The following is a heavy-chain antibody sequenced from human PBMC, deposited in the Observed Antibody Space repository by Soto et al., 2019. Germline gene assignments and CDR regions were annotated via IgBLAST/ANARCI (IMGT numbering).Heavy chain of an antibody. D-gene: IGHD5-18*01. V-gene: IGHV4-34*01. CDR2: INHSGST. CDR1: GGSFSGYY. Sequence: SETLSLTCAVYGGSFSGYYWSWIRQPPGKGLEWIGEINHSGSTNYNPSLKSRVTISVDTSKNQFSLKLSSVTAADTAVYYCASGGGYSYGATFFDYWGQGALVTVSS. J-gene: IGHJ4*02. CDR3: ASGGGYSYGATFFDY.